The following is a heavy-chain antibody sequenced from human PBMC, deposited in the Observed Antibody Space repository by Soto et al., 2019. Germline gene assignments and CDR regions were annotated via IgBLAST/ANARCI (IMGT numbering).Heavy chain of an antibody. Sequence: SETLSLTCTVSGGSISSYYWSWIRQPPGKGLEWIGYIYYSGSTNYNPSLKSRVTISVDTSKNQFSLKLSSVTAADTAVYYCARAIAVAGNRCWFDPWGQGTLVTVSS. CDR1: GGSISSYY. J-gene: IGHJ5*02. V-gene: IGHV4-59*08. CDR3: ARAIAVAGNRCWFDP. CDR2: IYYSGST. D-gene: IGHD6-19*01.